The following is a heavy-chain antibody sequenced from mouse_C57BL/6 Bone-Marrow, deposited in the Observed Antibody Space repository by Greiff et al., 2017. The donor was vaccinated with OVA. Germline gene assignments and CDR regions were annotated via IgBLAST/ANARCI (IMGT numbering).Heavy chain of an antibody. V-gene: IGHV1-76*01. CDR2: IYPGSGNT. J-gene: IGHJ1*03. D-gene: IGHD1-1*02. CDR3: ARSGLWSYWYFDV. CDR1: GYTFTDYY. Sequence: VQLVESGAELVRPGASVKLSCKASGYTFTDYYINWVKQRPGQGLEWIARIYPGSGNTHYNEKFKGKATLTAEKSSSTAYMQLSSLTSEDSAVYFCARSGLWSYWYFDVWGTGTTVTVSS.